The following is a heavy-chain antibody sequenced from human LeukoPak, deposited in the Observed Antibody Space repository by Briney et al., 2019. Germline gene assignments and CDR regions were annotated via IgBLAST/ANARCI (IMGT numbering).Heavy chain of an antibody. J-gene: IGHJ6*03. V-gene: IGHV4-4*07. D-gene: IGHD3-22*01. CDR2: IYTSGST. CDR3: ARVTNYYDSSGYPYYYYNYMDV. CDR1: GGSISSYY. Sequence: MASETLSLTCTVSGGSISSYYWSWIRQPAGKGLEWIGRIYTSGSTNYNPSLKSRVTMSVDTSKNQFSLKLSSVTAADTAVYYCARVTNYYDSSGYPYYYYNYMDVWGKGTTVTVSS.